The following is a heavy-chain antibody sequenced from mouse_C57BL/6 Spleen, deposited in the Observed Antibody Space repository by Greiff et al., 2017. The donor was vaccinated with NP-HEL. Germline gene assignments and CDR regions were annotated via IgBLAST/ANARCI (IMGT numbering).Heavy chain of an antibody. D-gene: IGHD2-1*01. CDR2: ISYDGSN. Sequence: EVQLQQSGPGLVKPSQSLSLTCSVTGYSITSGYYWNWIRQFPGNKLEWMGYISYDGSNNYNPSLKNRISITRDTSKNQFFLKLNSVTTEDTATYYCARDIYYGGFAYWGQGTLVTVSA. CDR3: ARDIYYGGFAY. V-gene: IGHV3-6*01. J-gene: IGHJ3*01. CDR1: GYSITSGYY.